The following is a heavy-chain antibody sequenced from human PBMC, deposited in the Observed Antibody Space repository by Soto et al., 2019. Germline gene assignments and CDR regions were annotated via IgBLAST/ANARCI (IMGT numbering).Heavy chain of an antibody. CDR2: ISVTPGIT. CDR1: GFTMSTYS. V-gene: IGHV3-23*01. CDR3: SKWSGYGDL. Sequence: GSLRLSCAASGFTMSTYSVTWVRQAPGKGLEWVSGISVTPGITFYADSVKGRFTISRDSSNNAVYLQMNSLRAEDTAMYFCSKWSGYGDLWGQGTLVTVSS. J-gene: IGHJ4*02. D-gene: IGHD5-12*01.